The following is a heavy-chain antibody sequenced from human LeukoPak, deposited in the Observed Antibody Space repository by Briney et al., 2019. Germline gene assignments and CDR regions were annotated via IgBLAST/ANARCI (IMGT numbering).Heavy chain of an antibody. Sequence: PGGSLRLSCEASGFTFNTYAMHWVRQPPGKGLEWVALISYDGSDKIYTDSVKGRFTISRDNAKNSLSLQMNILGAEDTAVYFCARKKYYYDSSANGWFDLWGQGTLVAVSS. V-gene: IGHV3-30*03. CDR2: ISYDGSDK. CDR3: ARKKYYYDSSANGWFDL. J-gene: IGHJ5*02. D-gene: IGHD3-22*01. CDR1: GFTFNTYA.